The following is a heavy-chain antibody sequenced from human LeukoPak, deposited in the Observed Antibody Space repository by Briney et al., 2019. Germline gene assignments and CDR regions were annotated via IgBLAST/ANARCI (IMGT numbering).Heavy chain of an antibody. CDR1: GYTFTNYY. J-gene: IGHJ4*02. D-gene: IGHD3-10*01. V-gene: IGHV1-46*01. CDR2: INPSGGST. Sequence: ASVKVSCKASGYTFTNYYMHWVRQAPGQGLEWMGIINPSGGSTGYAQKFQGRVTVTRDTSTSTVYMELSSLRSEDTAVYYCARDGSGIDTEYYFDYWGQGTLVTVSS. CDR3: ARDGSGIDTEYYFDY.